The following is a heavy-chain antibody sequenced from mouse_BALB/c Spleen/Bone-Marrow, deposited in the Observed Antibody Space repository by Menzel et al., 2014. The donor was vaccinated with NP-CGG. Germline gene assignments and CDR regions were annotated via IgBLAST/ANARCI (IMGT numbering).Heavy chain of an antibody. CDR2: INPNNDGT. CDR1: GYTFTSYV. Sequence: EVKLQESGPELVKPGASVKMSCKASGYTFTSYVMYWVKQKPGQGLEWIGNINPNNDGTKYNEKFKGKATLTSDKSSSTAYMELSSLTSEDSAVYYCARSLYGYDWYFDVWGAGTTVTVSS. D-gene: IGHD2-2*01. J-gene: IGHJ1*01. CDR3: ARSLYGYDWYFDV. V-gene: IGHV1-14*01.